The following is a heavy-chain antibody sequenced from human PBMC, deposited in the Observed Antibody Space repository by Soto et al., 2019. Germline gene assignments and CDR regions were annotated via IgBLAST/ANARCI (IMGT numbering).Heavy chain of an antibody. Sequence: QVQLVESGGGVVQPGRSLRLSCAASGFTFSSYGMHWVRQAPGKGLELVAVISYDGSNKYYADYVKGRFTISRDNSNNTLYLQMNSLRAEDTAVYYCAQDLVPAAIRACAFDIWGQGTMVTVSS. D-gene: IGHD2-2*02. CDR1: GFTFSSYG. CDR2: ISYDGSNK. J-gene: IGHJ3*02. CDR3: AQDLVPAAIRACAFDI. V-gene: IGHV3-30*18.